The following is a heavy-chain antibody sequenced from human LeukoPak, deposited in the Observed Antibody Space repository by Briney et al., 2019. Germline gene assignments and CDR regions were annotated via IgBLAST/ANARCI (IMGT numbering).Heavy chain of an antibody. Sequence: ASVKVSCKASGYTFTGYYMHWVRQAPGQGLEWMGWIIPNSGGTNYAQKFQGRVTMTRDTSISTAYMELSRLRSDDTAVYYCARDMGWLQPDNWFDPWGQGTLVTVSS. CDR3: ARDMGWLQPDNWFDP. CDR2: IIPNSGGT. V-gene: IGHV1-2*02. CDR1: GYTFTGYY. J-gene: IGHJ5*02. D-gene: IGHD5-24*01.